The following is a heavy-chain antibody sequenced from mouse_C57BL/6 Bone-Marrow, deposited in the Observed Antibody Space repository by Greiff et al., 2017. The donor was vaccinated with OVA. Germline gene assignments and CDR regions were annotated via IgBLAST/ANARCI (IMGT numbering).Heavy chain of an antibody. CDR3: ARVPYGSILYYYAIDY. Sequence: EVKVVESEGGLVQPGSSMKLSCTASGFTFSDYYMAWVRQVPEKGLEWVANINYDGSSTYYLDSLKSRFIISRDNAKNILYLQMSSLKSEDTATYYCARVPYGSILYYYAIDYWGQGTSVTVSS. CDR2: INYDGSST. D-gene: IGHD1-1*01. V-gene: IGHV5-16*01. J-gene: IGHJ4*01. CDR1: GFTFSDYY.